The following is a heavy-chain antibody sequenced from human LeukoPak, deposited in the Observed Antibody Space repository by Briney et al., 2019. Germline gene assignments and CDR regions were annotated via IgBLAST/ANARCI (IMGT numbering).Heavy chain of an antibody. J-gene: IGHJ4*02. CDR2: ISGSGGST. V-gene: IGHV3-23*01. Sequence: PGGSLRLSCAASGFTFSSYAMSWVRQAPGKGLEWDSAISGSGGSTYYADSVKGRFTISRDNSKNTLYLQMNSLRAEDTAVYYCAKDRSGEGNFDYWGQGTLVTVSS. CDR3: AKDRSGEGNFDY. CDR1: GFTFSSYA. D-gene: IGHD3-10*01.